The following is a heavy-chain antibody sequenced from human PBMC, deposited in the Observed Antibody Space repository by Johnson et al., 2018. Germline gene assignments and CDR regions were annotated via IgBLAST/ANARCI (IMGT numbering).Heavy chain of an antibody. J-gene: IGHJ6*02. V-gene: IGHV1-69*12. CDR1: GGTFSSYA. CDR3: ASRGYSSGWYPGAGMDV. CDR2: IIPIFGTA. Sequence: QVQLVQSGAEVKKPGSSXKVSCKASGGTFSSYAISWVRQAPGPGLEWMGGIIPIFGTANYAQKFQGRVTITADESPSTAYMELSSLRSEDTAVYYFASRGYSSGWYPGAGMDVWGQGTTVTVSS. D-gene: IGHD6-19*01.